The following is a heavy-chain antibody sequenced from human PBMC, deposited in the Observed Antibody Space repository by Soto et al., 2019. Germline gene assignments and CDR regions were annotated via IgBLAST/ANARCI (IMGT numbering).Heavy chain of an antibody. CDR3: ASSPFDY. Sequence: QVQLQPWGAGLLKPSETLSLTCAVYGGSFSGYYWSWIRQPPGKGLEWIGEINHSGSTNYNPSLKSRVTIAVDTSKNQFSLKLSSVTAADTAVYYCASSPFDYWGQGTLVTVSS. V-gene: IGHV4-34*01. CDR1: GGSFSGYY. J-gene: IGHJ4*02. CDR2: INHSGST.